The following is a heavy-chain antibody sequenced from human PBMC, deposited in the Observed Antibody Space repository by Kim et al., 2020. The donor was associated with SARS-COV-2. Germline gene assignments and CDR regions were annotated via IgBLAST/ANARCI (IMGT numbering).Heavy chain of an antibody. V-gene: IGHV3-30*02. Sequence: VEGRFTNSSDNSKNTLYLQMNSLRAEDTAVYYCAKAIAQDDSYYYYGMDVWGQGTTVTVSS. CDR3: AKAIAQDDSYYYYGMDV. J-gene: IGHJ6*02. D-gene: IGHD6-13*01.